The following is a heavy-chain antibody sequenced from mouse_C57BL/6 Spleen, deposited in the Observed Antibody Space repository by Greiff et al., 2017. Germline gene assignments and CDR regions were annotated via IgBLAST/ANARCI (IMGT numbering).Heavy chain of an antibody. D-gene: IGHD1-1*02. V-gene: IGHV1-47*01. J-gene: IGHJ2*01. CDR1: GYTFTTYP. CDR3: ERGGNYGYFDY. Sequence: VQLQQPGAELVKPGASVKMSCKASGYTFTTYPIEWMKQNHGQSLEWIGNFHPYNDDTKYNEKFKGKATLTIEKSSSTVYLTFRQSASDDCAVYYCERGGNYGYFDYWGQGTTLTVSS. CDR2: FHPYNDDT.